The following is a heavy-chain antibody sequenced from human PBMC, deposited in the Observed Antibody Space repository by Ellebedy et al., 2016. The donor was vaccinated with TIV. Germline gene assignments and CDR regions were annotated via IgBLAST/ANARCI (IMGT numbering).Heavy chain of an antibody. CDR1: GFTFSDYY. CDR3: ASYDWNRVDY. CDR2: ISNSGSTI. J-gene: IGHJ4*02. Sequence: GESLKISCAASGFTFSDYYMIWIRQAPGKGLEWVSYISNSGSTIYYADSVKGRFTISRDNTKNSLSLQMNSLRAEDTAVYYCASYDWNRVDYWGQGTLVTVSS. D-gene: IGHD1-20*01. V-gene: IGHV3-11*04.